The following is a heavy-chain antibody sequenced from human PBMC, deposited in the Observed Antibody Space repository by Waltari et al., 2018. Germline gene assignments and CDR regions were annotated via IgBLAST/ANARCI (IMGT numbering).Heavy chain of an antibody. D-gene: IGHD6-13*01. J-gene: IGHJ3*02. CDR3: ARSAFSSSGIIDAFDI. CDR1: GYTFTSDY. Sequence: QVQLVQSGAEVKKPGASVKGSCRSSGYTFTSDYMHWVRQAPGQGLEWMGIINHSGGSTSYAQKLQSRITMTRCTSTSTVYMELSSLRSEGTAVYYCARSAFSSSGIIDAFDIWGQGTMVTGSS. V-gene: IGHV1-46*03. CDR2: INHSGGST.